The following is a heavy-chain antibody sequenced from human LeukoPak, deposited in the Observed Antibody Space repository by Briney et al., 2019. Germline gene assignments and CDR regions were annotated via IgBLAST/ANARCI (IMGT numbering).Heavy chain of an antibody. CDR3: ASFGISWTSAY. J-gene: IGHJ4*02. V-gene: IGHV3-74*01. Sequence: GGSLRLSCEASGFSFSRHWMHWIRQPPGKGLVWVARISDGGSYRSHVGSVEGRFTISRDNVRNILYLHMNDLRGEDTAVYYCASFGISWTSAYWGQGTLVTVSS. CDR1: GFSFSRHW. CDR2: ISDGGSYR. D-gene: IGHD2-21*01.